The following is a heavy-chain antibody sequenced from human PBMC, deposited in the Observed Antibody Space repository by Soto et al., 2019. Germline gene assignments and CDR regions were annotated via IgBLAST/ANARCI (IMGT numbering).Heavy chain of an antibody. CDR1: GFVFSSHW. CDR2: ISADGSNT. D-gene: IGHD1-1*01. CDR3: ARRTDAYNWADY. Sequence: EVQLVESGGGLVQPGGSLRLSCAASGFVFSSHWMHWVRQAPGKGLVWVSRISADGSNTNYADSVKGRFTISRDNARNTLFLQMNSLTAEDTAVYYCARRTDAYNWADYWGQGTLVTVSS. J-gene: IGHJ4*02. V-gene: IGHV3-74*01.